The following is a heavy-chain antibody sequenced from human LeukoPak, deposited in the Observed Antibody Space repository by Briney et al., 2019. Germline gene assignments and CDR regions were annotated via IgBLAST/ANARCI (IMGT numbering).Heavy chain of an antibody. CDR3: AREQTMVVAALEAMDV. D-gene: IGHD2-15*01. CDR2: IKKDGSEK. J-gene: IGHJ6*02. V-gene: IGHV3-7*01. Sequence: GGSLRLSCAASGFTYSSYWMRWVRQAPGKGLEWVANIKKDGSEKYYVDSVKVRFTISRDNAKISLYLKINSLRAEDTAVYYCAREQTMVVAALEAMDVWGQGTTVTVSS. CDR1: GFTYSSYW.